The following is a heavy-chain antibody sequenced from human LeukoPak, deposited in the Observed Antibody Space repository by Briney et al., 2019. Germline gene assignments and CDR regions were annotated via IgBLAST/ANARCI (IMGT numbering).Heavy chain of an antibody. Sequence: SETLSLTCTVSGGSISSYYWSWIRQPAGKGLEWIGRIYTSGSTNYNPSLKSRVTISVDTSKNQFSLKLSSVTAADTAVYYCARRGIAARPAYYYYYYMDVWGKGTTVTVSS. CDR2: IYTSGST. CDR1: GGSISSYY. D-gene: IGHD6-6*01. CDR3: ARRGIAARPAYYYYYYMDV. V-gene: IGHV4-4*07. J-gene: IGHJ6*03.